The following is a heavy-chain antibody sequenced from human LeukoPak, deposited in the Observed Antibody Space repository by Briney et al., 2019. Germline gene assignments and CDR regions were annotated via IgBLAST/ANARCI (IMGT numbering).Heavy chain of an antibody. Sequence: GASVKVSCKASGYTFTSYYMHWVRQAPGQGLERMGIINPSGGSTSYAQKFQGRVTMTRDTSTSTVYMELSSLRSEDTAVCYCARSGSASRGFDYWGQGTLVTVSS. CDR2: INPSGGST. CDR1: GYTFTSYY. CDR3: ARSGSASRGFDY. D-gene: IGHD1-26*01. V-gene: IGHV1-46*01. J-gene: IGHJ4*02.